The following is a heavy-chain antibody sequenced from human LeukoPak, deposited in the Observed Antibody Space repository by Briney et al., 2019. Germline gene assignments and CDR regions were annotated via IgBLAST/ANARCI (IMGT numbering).Heavy chain of an antibody. CDR1: GGSISTYY. J-gene: IGHJ3*02. CDR2: IYYNGNT. V-gene: IGHV4-59*08. D-gene: IGHD2-21*02. CDR3: ARMTAVINDAFDI. Sequence: SETLSLTCTVSGGSISTYYWSWIRQPPGKGLEWIGYIYYNGNTNYNPSLKSRVTMSVDTSRNQFSLKLSSVTAADTAVYYCARMTAVINDAFDIWGQGTMVTVSS.